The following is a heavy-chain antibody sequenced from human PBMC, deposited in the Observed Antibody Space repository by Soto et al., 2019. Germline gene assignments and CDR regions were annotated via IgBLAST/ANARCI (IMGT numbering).Heavy chain of an antibody. J-gene: IGHJ5*02. D-gene: IGHD2-21*02. CDR2: VYYTGST. V-gene: IGHV4-30-4*01. CDR1: GASIRCTDYY. Sequence: SETLSLTCTVSGASIRCTDYYWSWMRQAPGKGLEWIGYVYYTGSTSYNPSLMSRLTISVDTSKNQFSLKLSSVTAAETAVYYCVRTAREGAVAPHWFDRWGQGTQVTVSS. CDR3: VRTAREGAVAPHWFDR.